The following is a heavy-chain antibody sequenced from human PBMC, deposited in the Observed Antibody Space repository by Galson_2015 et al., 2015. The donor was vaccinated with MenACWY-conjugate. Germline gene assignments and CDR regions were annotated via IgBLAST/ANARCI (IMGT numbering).Heavy chain of an antibody. V-gene: IGHV3-15*07. CDR2: IKSKGGGETK. CDR1: GFNFIDAW. D-gene: IGHD1-26*01. Sequence: SLRLSCAASGFNFIDAWMIWVRQAPGKGLEWVGRIKSKGGGETKDYAAPVKGRFTFSRGDAQKTLYLQMGGLKIEDTAVYYCTWLNRGRGANYYYYGMDVWGQGTTVTVSS. CDR3: TWLNRGRGANYYYYGMDV. J-gene: IGHJ6*02.